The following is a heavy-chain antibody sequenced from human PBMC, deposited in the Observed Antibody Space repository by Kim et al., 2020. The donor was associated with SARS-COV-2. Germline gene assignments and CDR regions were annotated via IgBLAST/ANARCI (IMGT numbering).Heavy chain of an antibody. D-gene: IGHD5-18*01. CDR1: GYIFTNYV. CDR3: ARGYTYNSNWFDP. V-gene: IGHV1-3*01. Sequence: ASVKVSCKASGYIFTNYVIHWVRQAPGQRLEWMGWINVVDGVTKCSQQFQGRLTIIRDMSANTAYMELSSLRSEDTAIYYCARGYTYNSNWFDPWGQGTLVTV. CDR2: INVVDGVT. J-gene: IGHJ5*02.